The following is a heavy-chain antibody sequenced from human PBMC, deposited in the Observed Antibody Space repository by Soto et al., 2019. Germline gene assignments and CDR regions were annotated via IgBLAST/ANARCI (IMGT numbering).Heavy chain of an antibody. Sequence: SVKVSCKASGGTFSSYAISWVRQAPGQGLEWMGGIIPIFGTANYAQKFQGRVTITADESTSTAYMELSSLRSEDTAVYYCARANIVAKIDAIYYSYYYGMDVWGQGTTVTVSS. CDR1: GGTFSSYA. J-gene: IGHJ6*02. CDR2: IIPIFGTA. CDR3: ARANIVAKIDAIYYSYYYGMDV. V-gene: IGHV1-69*13. D-gene: IGHD5-12*01.